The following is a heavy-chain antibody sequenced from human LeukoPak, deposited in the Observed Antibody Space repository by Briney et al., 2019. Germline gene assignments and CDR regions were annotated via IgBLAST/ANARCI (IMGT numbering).Heavy chain of an antibody. D-gene: IGHD3-22*01. J-gene: IGHJ4*02. V-gene: IGHV4-4*09. Sequence: PSETLSLTCTVSGGSISSYYWSWIRRPPGKGLEWIGYIYTSGSTNYNLSLKSRVTISVDTSKNQFSLKLSSVTAADTAVYYCARRDYYDSSRFDYWGQGTLVTVSS. CDR2: IYTSGST. CDR3: ARRDYYDSSRFDY. CDR1: GGSISSYY.